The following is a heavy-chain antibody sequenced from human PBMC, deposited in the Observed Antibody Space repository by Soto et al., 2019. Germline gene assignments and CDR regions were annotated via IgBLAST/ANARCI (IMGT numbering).Heavy chain of an antibody. Sequence: QVQLVQSGAEVKKPGASVKVSCKVSGYTLTELSMHWVRQAPGKGPEWMGGCDPEDGETIYAQKFQARFTTTEDTATDTAYMELSSLRSEDTAVYYCATDGSGGLGYFDYWGQGTLVTVSS. CDR2: CDPEDGET. CDR1: GYTLTELS. J-gene: IGHJ4*02. CDR3: ATDGSGGLGYFDY. D-gene: IGHD3-10*01. V-gene: IGHV1-24*01.